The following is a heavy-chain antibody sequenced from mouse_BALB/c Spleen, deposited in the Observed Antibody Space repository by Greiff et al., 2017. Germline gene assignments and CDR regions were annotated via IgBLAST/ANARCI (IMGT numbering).Heavy chain of an antibody. CDR1: GFTFTDYY. CDR2: IRNKANGYTT. Sequence: EVKLQESGGGLVQPGGSLRLSCATSGFTFTDYYMSWVRQPPGKALEWLGFIRNKANGYTTEYSASVKGRFTISRDNSQSILYLQMNTLRAEDSATYYCARDEAYWGQGTLVTVSA. CDR3: ARDEAY. V-gene: IGHV7-3*02. J-gene: IGHJ3*01.